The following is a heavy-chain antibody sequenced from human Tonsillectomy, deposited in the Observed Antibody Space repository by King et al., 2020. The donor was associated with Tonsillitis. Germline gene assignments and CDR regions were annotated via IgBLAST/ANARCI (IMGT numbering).Heavy chain of an antibody. Sequence: VQLVESGGGVVQPGRSLRLSCAASGFTFSTYAMHWVRQAPGKGLEWVTVISYDGSNKYYADSVKGRFTISRDNSKNTLYLQMNSLRAEDTAVYYCARCITIFGVPRGASYGMDVWGQGTTVTVSS. D-gene: IGHD3-3*01. V-gene: IGHV3-30*04. CDR3: ARCITIFGVPRGASYGMDV. CDR2: ISYDGSNK. CDR1: GFTFSTYA. J-gene: IGHJ6*02.